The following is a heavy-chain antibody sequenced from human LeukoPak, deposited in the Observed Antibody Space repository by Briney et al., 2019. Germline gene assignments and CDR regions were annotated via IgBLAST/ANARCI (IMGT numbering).Heavy chain of an antibody. CDR3: ARHPSRGPYYYYYGMDV. J-gene: IGHJ6*02. CDR2: IYTSGST. D-gene: IGHD2-15*01. CDR1: GGSISSYY. Sequence: SEILSLTCTVSGGSISSYYWSWIRQPAGKGLEWIGRIYTSGSTSYNPSLKSRVTMSVDTSKNQFSLKLSSVTAADTAVYYCARHPSRGPYYYYYGMDVWGQGTTVTVSS. V-gene: IGHV4-4*07.